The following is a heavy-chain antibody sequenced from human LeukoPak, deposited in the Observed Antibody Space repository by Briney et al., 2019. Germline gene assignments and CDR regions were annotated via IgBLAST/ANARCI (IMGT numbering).Heavy chain of an antibody. CDR2: ISYDGSNK. CDR1: GFTFNSYD. CDR3: AKDRAAAGTVIDY. D-gene: IGHD6-13*01. V-gene: IGHV3-30*18. J-gene: IGHJ4*02. Sequence: PGRSLRLSCAASGFTFNSYDMHWVPQAPGKGLEWVAVISYDGSNKYYADSVKGRFTISRDNSKNTLYLQMNSLRAEDTAVYYCAKDRAAAGTVIDYWGQGTLVTVSS.